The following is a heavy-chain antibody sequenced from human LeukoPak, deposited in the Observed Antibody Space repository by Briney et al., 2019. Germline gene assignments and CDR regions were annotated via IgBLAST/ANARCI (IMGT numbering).Heavy chain of an antibody. CDR2: ISPIFGTA. Sequence: SVKVSCKASGYTFTSYAISWVRQAPGQGLEWMGGISPIFGTANYAQKFQGRVTITADESTSTAYMELGSLRSEDTAVYYCARYGADYYDSSGYYYLGSWGQGTLVTVSS. V-gene: IGHV1-69*13. J-gene: IGHJ4*02. D-gene: IGHD3-22*01. CDR1: GYTFTSYA. CDR3: ARYGADYYDSSGYYYLGS.